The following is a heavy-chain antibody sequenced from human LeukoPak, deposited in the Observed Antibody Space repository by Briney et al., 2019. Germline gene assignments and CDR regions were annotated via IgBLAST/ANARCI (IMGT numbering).Heavy chain of an antibody. CDR1: GGSFRGYY. V-gene: IGHV4-34*01. D-gene: IGHD5-18*01. CDR3: AREGGDTALAQAHFDS. J-gene: IGHJ4*02. CDR2: IHHSGST. Sequence: PSETLSLTCAVYGGSFRGYYWSWIRQPPGKGLEWIGEIHHSGSTNYNPSLKSRVIMSVDTSKNRFSLKLSSVAAADTAVYYCAREGGDTALAQAHFDSWGQGTLVTVSS.